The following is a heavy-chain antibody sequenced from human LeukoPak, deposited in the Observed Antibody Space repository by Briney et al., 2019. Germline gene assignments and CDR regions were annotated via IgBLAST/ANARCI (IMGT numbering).Heavy chain of an antibody. D-gene: IGHD5-24*01. CDR3: ARGRQGMATTLDY. Sequence: SQTLSLTCTVSGGSISSYYWNWIRQPAGKGLEWIGRIHTSGTTNSNPSLKSRVTMSEDTSKNQISLNLSSVTAADTAVYYCARGRQGMATTLDYWGQGTLVTVSS. CDR1: GGSISSYY. V-gene: IGHV4-4*07. J-gene: IGHJ4*02. CDR2: IHTSGTT.